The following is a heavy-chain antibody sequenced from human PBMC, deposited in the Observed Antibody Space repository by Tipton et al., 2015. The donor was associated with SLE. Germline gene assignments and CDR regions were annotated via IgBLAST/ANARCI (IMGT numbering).Heavy chain of an antibody. J-gene: IGHJ4*02. CDR1: GYTFTNYY. CDR2: INPYSGVT. CDR3: ARGGFAY. D-gene: IGHD3-16*01. V-gene: IGHV1-2*06. Sequence: QLVQSGAEVKKPGASVKVSCKASGYTFTNYYLNWVRQAPGQGLEWMGRINPYSGVTNYAQRFQGRITMTRDTSSSTVYMEVSGLRSDDTAVYYCARGGFAYWGQGTRVTVSS.